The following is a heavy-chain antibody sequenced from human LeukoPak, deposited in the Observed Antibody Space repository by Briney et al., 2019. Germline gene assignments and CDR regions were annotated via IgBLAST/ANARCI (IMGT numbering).Heavy chain of an antibody. V-gene: IGHV4-30-2*01. Sequence: PSETLSLTCTVSGGSISSGGYYWSWIRQPPGKGLEWIGYIYHSGSTYYNPSLKSRVTISVDRSKNQFSLKLSSVTAADTAVYYCAREEVGAKGTHYMDVWGKGTTVTVSS. CDR2: IYHSGST. D-gene: IGHD1-26*01. CDR3: AREEVGAKGTHYMDV. J-gene: IGHJ6*03. CDR1: GGSISSGGYY.